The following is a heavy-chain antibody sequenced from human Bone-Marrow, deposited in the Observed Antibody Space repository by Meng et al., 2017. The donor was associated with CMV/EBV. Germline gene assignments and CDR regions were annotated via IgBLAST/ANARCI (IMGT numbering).Heavy chain of an antibody. CDR3: AKGSDIVVVPAAFLDY. CDR1: GFTFDDYA. CDR2: ISGSGGST. J-gene: IGHJ4*02. Sequence: GESLKISCAASGFTFDDYAMHWVRQAPGKGLEWVSAISGSGGSTYYADSVKGRFTISRDNSKNTLYLQMNSLRAEDTAVYYCAKGSDIVVVPAAFLDYWGQGTLVTVSS. D-gene: IGHD2-2*01. V-gene: IGHV3-23*01.